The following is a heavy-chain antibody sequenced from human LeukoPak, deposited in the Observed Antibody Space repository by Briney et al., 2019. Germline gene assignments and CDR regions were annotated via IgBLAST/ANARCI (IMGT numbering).Heavy chain of an antibody. CDR2: IYNSGTT. CDR1: GGSVSSYY. Sequence: SETLSLTCTVSGGSVSSYYWSWIRQPPGKGLEWIGNIYNSGTTNYNPSLKSRVTISVDTSKNQFSLILSSVTAADTAVNYCANGQQWLAFDSWGQGTLVTVSS. J-gene: IGHJ4*02. CDR3: ANGQQWLAFDS. V-gene: IGHV4-59*08. D-gene: IGHD6-19*01.